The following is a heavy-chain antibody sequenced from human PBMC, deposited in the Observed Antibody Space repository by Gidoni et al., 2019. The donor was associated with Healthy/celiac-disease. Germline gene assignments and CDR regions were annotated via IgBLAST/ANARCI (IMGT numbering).Heavy chain of an antibody. CDR2: INPNSGGT. J-gene: IGHJ4*02. CDR1: GYTFTGYY. Sequence: QVQLVQSGAEVKKPGASVKVSCKASGYTFTGYYMHWVRQAPGQGLEWMGWINPNSGGTNYAQKFQGRVTMTRDTSISTAYMELSRLRSDDTAVYYCAREVPMSGTTRGRYFDYWGQGTLVTVSS. D-gene: IGHD1-7*01. V-gene: IGHV1-2*02. CDR3: AREVPMSGTTRGRYFDY.